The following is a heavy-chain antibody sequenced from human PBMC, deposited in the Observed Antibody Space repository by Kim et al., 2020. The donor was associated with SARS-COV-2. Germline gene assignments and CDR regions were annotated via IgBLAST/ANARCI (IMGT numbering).Heavy chain of an antibody. CDR3: ARGNYDILTGYYNYYYGM. Sequence: SETLSLTCAVYGGSFSGYYWSWIRQPPGKGLEWIGEINHSGSTNYNPSLKSRVTISVDTSKNQFSLKLSSVTAADTAVYYCARGNYDILTGYYNYYYGM. CDR2: INHSGST. CDR1: GGSFSGYY. V-gene: IGHV4-34*01. D-gene: IGHD3-9*01. J-gene: IGHJ6*01.